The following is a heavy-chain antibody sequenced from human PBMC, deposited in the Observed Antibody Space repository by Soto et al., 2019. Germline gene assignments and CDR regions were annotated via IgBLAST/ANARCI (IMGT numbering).Heavy chain of an antibody. CDR1: GGSFSGYY. Sequence: SETLSLTCAVYGGSFSGYYWSWIRQPPGKGLEWIGEINHSGSTNYNPSLKSRVTISVDTSKNQFSLKLSSVTAADTAVYYCARGMVLRYFDWLIKKRYYFDYWGHGTLVTVSS. V-gene: IGHV4-34*01. CDR2: INHSGST. D-gene: IGHD3-9*01. J-gene: IGHJ4*01. CDR3: ARGMVLRYFDWLIKKRYYFDY.